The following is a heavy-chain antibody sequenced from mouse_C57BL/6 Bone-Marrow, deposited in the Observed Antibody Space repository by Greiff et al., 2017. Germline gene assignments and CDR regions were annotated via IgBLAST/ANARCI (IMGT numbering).Heavy chain of an antibody. CDR2: IDPSDRYT. D-gene: IGHD2-14*01. J-gene: IGHJ4*01. V-gene: IGHV1-69*01. CDR1: GYTFTSYW. Sequence: QVQLQQPGAELVLPGASVKLSCKASGYTFTSYWMPWVKQRPGQGLEWIGEIDPSDRYTNYNQKFKGKSTLTVENSSRTASMQLSSLTSEDSAVYYCAIGWGYSSRDYWGQGTSVTVSS. CDR3: AIGWGYSSRDY.